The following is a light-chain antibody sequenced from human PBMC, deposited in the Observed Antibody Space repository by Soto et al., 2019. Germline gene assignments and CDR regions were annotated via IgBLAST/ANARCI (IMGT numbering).Light chain of an antibody. J-gene: IGLJ1*01. Sequence: QSALTQPASVSRSPGQSITISCTGTSSDVGNYIFVSWYRQHPGKAPKLMIYDINNRPSGVSNRFSGSKSGNTASLTISGLQAEDEADYYCVSYTTRASYVFGTGTKLTVL. CDR3: VSYTTRASYV. V-gene: IGLV2-14*01. CDR2: DIN. CDR1: SSDVGNYIF.